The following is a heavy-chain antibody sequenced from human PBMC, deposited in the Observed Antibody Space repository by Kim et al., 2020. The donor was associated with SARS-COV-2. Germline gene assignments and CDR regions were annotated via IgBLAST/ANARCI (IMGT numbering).Heavy chain of an antibody. J-gene: IGHJ1*01. V-gene: IGHV3-7*01. D-gene: IGHD6-13*01. Sequence: GGSLRLSCVASGFTFSSYYMSWVRQAPGKWLEWVANIKFDGTDKYYVDSVRGRFTISRDNAQNSLYLQMNSLRGEDTDVYYCTNPGWHQLSLWGQGTLFTVSS. CDR1: GFTFSSYY. CDR3: TNPGWHQLSL. CDR2: IKFDGTDK.